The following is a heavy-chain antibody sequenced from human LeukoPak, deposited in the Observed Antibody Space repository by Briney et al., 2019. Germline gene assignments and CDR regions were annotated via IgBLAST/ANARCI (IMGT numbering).Heavy chain of an antibody. J-gene: IGHJ4*02. V-gene: IGHV4-39*01. Sequence: SETLSLTCTVSGDSISSSSYYWGWIRQPPGKGLEWIGSIYYSGSTYYNPSLRSRVSISVDTSKNQFSLKLNSVTAADTAVYYCARQPRRDLVTGYYVHWGQGTLVTVSS. CDR2: IYYSGST. CDR1: GDSISSSSYY. CDR3: ARQPRRDLVTGYYVH. D-gene: IGHD3-9*01.